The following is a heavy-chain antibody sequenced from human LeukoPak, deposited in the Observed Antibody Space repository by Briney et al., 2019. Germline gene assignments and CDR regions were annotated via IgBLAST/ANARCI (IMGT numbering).Heavy chain of an antibody. CDR1: GGSISSGGYY. D-gene: IGHD3-3*01. V-gene: IGHV4-31*03. Sequence: NPSETLSLTCTVSGGSISSGGYYWSWIRQHPGKGLEWIGYIYYSGSTYYNPSLKSRVTISVDTSKNQFSLKLSSVTAADTAVYYCARGHYDFWSGYYMPTNWFDPWGQGTLVTVSS. CDR2: IYYSGST. J-gene: IGHJ5*02. CDR3: ARGHYDFWSGYYMPTNWFDP.